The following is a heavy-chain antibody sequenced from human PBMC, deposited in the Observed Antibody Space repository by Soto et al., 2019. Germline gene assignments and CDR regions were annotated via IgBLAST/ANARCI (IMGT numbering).Heavy chain of an antibody. V-gene: IGHV3-30*18. CDR2: ISYDGSNK. Sequence: GGSLRLSCAASGFTFSSYGMHWVRQAPGKGLEWVAVISYDGSNKYYADSVKGRFTISRDNSKNTLYLQMNSLRAEDTAVYYCAKDAYSSSSNWFDPWGQGTLVTVS. CDR1: GFTFSSYG. CDR3: AKDAYSSSSNWFDP. J-gene: IGHJ5*02. D-gene: IGHD6-13*01.